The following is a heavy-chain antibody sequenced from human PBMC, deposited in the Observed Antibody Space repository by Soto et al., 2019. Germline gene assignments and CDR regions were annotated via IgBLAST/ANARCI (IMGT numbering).Heavy chain of an antibody. Sequence: EALSLTGTISGGAISSYSWSWIRQPPGKGLEWIGYVYFSGSTNYNPSLKSRVPISIDTSQNKFSLKLNSVTAADTAVYYCTRDLDIGNSGYGQSNVWSQGNTGNGS. CDR3: TRDLDIGNSGYGQSNV. J-gene: IGHJ6*02. V-gene: IGHV4-59*01. CDR2: VYFSGST. D-gene: IGHD5-12*01. CDR1: GGAISSYS.